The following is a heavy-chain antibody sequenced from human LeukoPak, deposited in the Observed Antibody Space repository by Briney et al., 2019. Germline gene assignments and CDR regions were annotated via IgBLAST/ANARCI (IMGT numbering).Heavy chain of an antibody. J-gene: IGHJ6*03. CDR1: GGTFSSYA. CDR3: ARDLIAARPYYCYMDV. V-gene: IGHV1-69*04. D-gene: IGHD6-6*01. Sequence: GASVKVSCKASGGTFSSYAISWGRQAPGQGLEWMGRIIPILGIANYAQKFRGRVTITADKSTSTGYMELSSLRSEDTAVYYCARDLIAARPYYCYMDVWGKGTTVTVSS. CDR2: IIPILGIA.